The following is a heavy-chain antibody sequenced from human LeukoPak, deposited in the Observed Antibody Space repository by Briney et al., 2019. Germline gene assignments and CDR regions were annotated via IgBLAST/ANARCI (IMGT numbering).Heavy chain of an antibody. CDR1: GFTFTSYS. D-gene: IGHD2-8*01. V-gene: IGHV3-21*01. CDR2: ISSSSSCI. J-gene: IGHJ6*03. Sequence: GGSLRLSCAASGFTFTSYSMNWVRQAPGKGLEWVSYISSSSSCIYYADSVKGRFTISRDNAKNSLYLQMNGLRVEDTAVYYCARAPTYCTNGVCRNYMDVWGKGTTVTVSS. CDR3: ARAPTYCTNGVCRNYMDV.